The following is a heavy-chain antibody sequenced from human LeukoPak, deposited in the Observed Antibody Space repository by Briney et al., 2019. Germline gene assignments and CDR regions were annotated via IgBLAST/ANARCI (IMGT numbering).Heavy chain of an antibody. CDR2: ISYDGSNE. J-gene: IGHJ5*02. CDR3: AGTPGIAAQRWFDP. Sequence: GGSLRLSCAASGFTFSSYVMHWVRQAPGKGLEWVAIISYDGSNEYYADSVKGRFTISRDNAKNSLYLQMNSLRAEDTAVYYCAGTPGIAAQRWFDPWGQGTLVTVSS. D-gene: IGHD6-13*01. V-gene: IGHV3-30*04. CDR1: GFTFSSYV.